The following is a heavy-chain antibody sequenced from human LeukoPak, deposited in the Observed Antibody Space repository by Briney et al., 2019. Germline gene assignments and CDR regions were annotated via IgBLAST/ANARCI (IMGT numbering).Heavy chain of an antibody. CDR1: GYTFTDYY. V-gene: IGHV1-2*02. CDR2: INPNSGDT. J-gene: IGHJ4*02. D-gene: IGHD3-9*01. CDR3: ARDGDLDWLPSGF. Sequence: ASVKVSCKASGYTFTDYYMHRVRQAPGQRLEWVGWINPNSGDTKYAKRFQGRVTMTRDTSISAAYMELTRLTSDDTAVYYCARDGDLDWLPSGFWGQGTLVTVSS.